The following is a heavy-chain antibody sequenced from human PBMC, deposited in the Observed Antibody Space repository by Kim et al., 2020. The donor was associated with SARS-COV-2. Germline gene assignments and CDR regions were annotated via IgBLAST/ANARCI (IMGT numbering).Heavy chain of an antibody. CDR1: GGSFSGYY. CDR3: ARGTRQWLVRGPYYYYMDV. J-gene: IGHJ6*03. Sequence: SETLSLTWAVYGGSFSGYYWSWIRQPPGKGLEWIGEINHSGSTNYNPSLKSRVTISVDTSKNQFSLKLSSVTAADTAVYYCARGTRQWLVRGPYYYYMDVWGKGTTVTVSS. CDR2: INHSGST. D-gene: IGHD6-19*01. V-gene: IGHV4-34*01.